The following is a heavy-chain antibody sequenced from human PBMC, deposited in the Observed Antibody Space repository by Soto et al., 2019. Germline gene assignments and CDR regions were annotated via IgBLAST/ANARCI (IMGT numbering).Heavy chain of an antibody. D-gene: IGHD3-3*01. V-gene: IGHV3-33*01. CDR2: IWYDGSNK. Sequence: PGGSLRLSCAASGFTFSSYGMHWVRQAPGKGLEWVAVIWYDGSNKYYADSVKGRFTISRDNSKNTLYLQMNSLRAEDAAVYYCARGFFWSGYTHDAFDIWGQGTMVTVSS. CDR3: ARGFFWSGYTHDAFDI. CDR1: GFTFSSYG. J-gene: IGHJ3*02.